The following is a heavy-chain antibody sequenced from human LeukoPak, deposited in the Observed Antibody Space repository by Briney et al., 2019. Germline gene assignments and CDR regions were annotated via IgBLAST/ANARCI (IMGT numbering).Heavy chain of an antibody. D-gene: IGHD6-13*01. Sequence: GGSLRLSCAASGFTFSSYSVNWVRQAPGKGLEWVSYISGDTTTIYYADSVKGRFTISSDNPKSSLYLQMNSLRAEDTAVYYCARGTGAGGLGYWGQGTLVTVSS. CDR3: ARGTGAGGLGY. V-gene: IGHV3-48*04. CDR1: GFTFSSYS. J-gene: IGHJ4*02. CDR2: ISGDTTTI.